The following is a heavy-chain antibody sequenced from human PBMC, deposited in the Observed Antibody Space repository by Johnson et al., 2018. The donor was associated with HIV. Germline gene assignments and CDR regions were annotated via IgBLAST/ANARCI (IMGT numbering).Heavy chain of an antibody. CDR3: ARRGYSSSGGAFDI. J-gene: IGHJ3*02. CDR2: IWYDGSNK. D-gene: IGHD6-6*01. CDR1: GFTFSSYG. V-gene: IGHV3-30*19. Sequence: QVLLVESGGGVVQPGRSLRLSCAASGFTFSSYGMHWVRQAPGKGLEWVAVIWYDGSNKYYADSVKGRFTISRDNSKNTLYLQMNSLRAEDTAVYYCARRGYSSSGGAFDIWGQGTMVTVSS.